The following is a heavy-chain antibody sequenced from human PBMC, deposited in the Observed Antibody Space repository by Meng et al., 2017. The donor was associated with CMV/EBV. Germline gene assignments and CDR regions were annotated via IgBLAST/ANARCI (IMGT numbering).Heavy chain of an antibody. V-gene: IGHV1-46*01. CDR1: GYTFTSYY. D-gene: IGHD1-26*01. CDR2: INPSGGNT. CDR3: ARGTGIVGATGAFDI. Sequence: ASVKVSCKASGYTFTSYYMHWVRQAPGQGLEWMGIINPSGGNTSYPQRFQGRVTMTRDTSTSTVYMELSSLRSEDTAVYYCARGTGIVGATGAFDIWGQGTMVTVSS. J-gene: IGHJ3*02.